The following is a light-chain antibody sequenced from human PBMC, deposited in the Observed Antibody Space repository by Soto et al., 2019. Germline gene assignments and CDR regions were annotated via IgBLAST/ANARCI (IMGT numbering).Light chain of an antibody. CDR2: GAS. V-gene: IGKV3-20*01. CDR3: QQYGGSPEIS. Sequence: DIVLAQSPGTLSLSPGERATLSCRASQTISDNFLAWYQQKPGQSPRLLISGASIRAPGVPDRFSGSGSETDFTLTISRLEPEDFGFYYWQQYGGSPEISFGPGNKVDMK. CDR1: QTISDNF. J-gene: IGKJ3*01.